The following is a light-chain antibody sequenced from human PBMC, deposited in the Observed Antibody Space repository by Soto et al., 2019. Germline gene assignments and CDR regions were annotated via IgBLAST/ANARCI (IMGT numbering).Light chain of an antibody. CDR1: SGDVGGYYY. Sequence: QSALTQPASVSGSPGQSITISCTGTSGDVGGYYYVSWYQQLPGKAPKLMISEVSNRPSGVSNRFSGSKSGNTASLTISGLQAEDEADYYCAPWDDSLNGWVFGGGTKLTVL. J-gene: IGLJ3*02. V-gene: IGLV2-14*01. CDR2: EVS. CDR3: APWDDSLNGWV.